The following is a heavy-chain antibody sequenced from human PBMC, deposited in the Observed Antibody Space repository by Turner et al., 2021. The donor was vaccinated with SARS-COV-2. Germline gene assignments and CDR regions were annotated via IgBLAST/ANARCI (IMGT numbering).Heavy chain of an antibody. CDR3: ARAGTDWLQYYYLDY. CDR2: IYYSGST. CDR1: GGSISSGAYY. D-gene: IGHD3-9*01. Sequence: QVQLPESGPGLVQPSQTLSPTCTVSGGSISSGAYYWSWIRQHPGKGLEWIGYIYYSGSTYYNPSLKSRVTISVDTSKNQFSLKLSSVTAADTAVYYCARAGTDWLQYYYLDYWGQGTLVTVSS. V-gene: IGHV4-31*03. J-gene: IGHJ4*02.